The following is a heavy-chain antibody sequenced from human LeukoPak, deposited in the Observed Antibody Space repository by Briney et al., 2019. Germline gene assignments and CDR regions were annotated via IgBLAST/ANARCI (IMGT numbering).Heavy chain of an antibody. CDR2: IYNSGST. V-gene: IGHV4-59*01. CDR3: ARSRGQWLVYFDY. CDR1: GGSISYSY. Sequence: SETLSLTCTVSGGSISYSYWSWIRQPPGKGLEWIGYIYNSGSTNYNPSLKSRVTISIDTSKNQVSLKLSSVTAADTAMYYCARSRGQWLVYFDYWGQGTLVTVSS. J-gene: IGHJ4*02. D-gene: IGHD6-19*01.